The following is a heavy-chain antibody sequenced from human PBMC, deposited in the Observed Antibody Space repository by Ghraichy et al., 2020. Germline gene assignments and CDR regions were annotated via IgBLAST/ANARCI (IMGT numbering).Heavy chain of an antibody. V-gene: IGHV3-30*18. CDR3: AKDHIPRDDYGDYLDY. D-gene: IGHD4-17*01. CDR1: GFTFSSYG. Sequence: GGSLRLSCAASGFTFSSYGMHWVRQAPGKGLEWVAVISYDGSNKYYADSVKGRFTISRDNSKNTLYLQMNSLRAEDTAVYYCAKDHIPRDDYGDYLDYWGQGTLVTVSS. J-gene: IGHJ4*02. CDR2: ISYDGSNK.